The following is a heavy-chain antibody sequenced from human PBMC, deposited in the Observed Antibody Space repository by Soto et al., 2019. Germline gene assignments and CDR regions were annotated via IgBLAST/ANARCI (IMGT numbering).Heavy chain of an antibody. Sequence: SLRLSCAASGFTFSSYGMHWVRQAPGKGLEWVAVISYDGSNKYYADSVKGRFTISRDNSKNTLYLQMNSLRAEDTAVYYCARAGRRIAATYFDYWGQGTLVTVSS. CDR3: ARAGRRIAATYFDY. V-gene: IGHV3-30*03. J-gene: IGHJ4*02. CDR2: ISYDGSNK. CDR1: GFTFSSYG. D-gene: IGHD6-13*01.